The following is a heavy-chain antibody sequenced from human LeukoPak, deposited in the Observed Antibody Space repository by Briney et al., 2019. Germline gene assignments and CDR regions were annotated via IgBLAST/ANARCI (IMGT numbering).Heavy chain of an antibody. D-gene: IGHD6-13*01. J-gene: IGHJ4*02. V-gene: IGHV1-2*06. CDR3: ASEVAAAGPSAHDY. Sequence: ASVKVSCKASGYTFTGYYMHWVRQAPGQGLEWMGRINPNSGGTNYAQKFQGRVTMTRDTSISTAYMELSRLRSYDTAVYYCASEVAAAGPSAHDYWGQGTLVTVSS. CDR2: INPNSGGT. CDR1: GYTFTGYY.